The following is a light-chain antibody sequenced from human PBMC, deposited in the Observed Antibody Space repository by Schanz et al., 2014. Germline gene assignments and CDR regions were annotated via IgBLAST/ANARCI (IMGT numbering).Light chain of an antibody. CDR1: TDVGGYNY. CDR3: CSYAGSYVV. CDR2: DVN. Sequence: QSALTQPASVSGSPGQSITVSCTGTTDVGGYNYVSWYQQHPGKAPKLMIYDVNKRPSGVPDRFSGSKSGNTASLTISGLQAEDEADYYCCSYAGSYVVFGGGTKLTVL. V-gene: IGLV2-11*01. J-gene: IGLJ2*01.